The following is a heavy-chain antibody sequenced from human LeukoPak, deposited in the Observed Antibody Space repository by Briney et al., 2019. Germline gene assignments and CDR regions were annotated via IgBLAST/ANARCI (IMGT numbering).Heavy chain of an antibody. CDR1: GFTFSSYG. D-gene: IGHD2-21*02. CDR3: ARDSCRGDCYPFDY. CDR2: IWYDGNNK. V-gene: IGHV3-33*01. Sequence: GGSLRPSCAASGFTFSSYGMNWVRQAQGKGREGGAGIWYDGNNKYYADSVKGRFTISRDNSKNTLYVQMNSLRAEDTAVYYCARDSCRGDCYPFDYWGQGTLVTVSS. J-gene: IGHJ4*02.